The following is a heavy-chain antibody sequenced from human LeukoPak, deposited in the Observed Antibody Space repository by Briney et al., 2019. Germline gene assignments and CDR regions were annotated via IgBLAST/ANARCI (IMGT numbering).Heavy chain of an antibody. Sequence: GGSLRLSCAASGFTFSSYAMSWVRQAPGKGLEWVSAISGSGGSTYYADSVKGRFTISRDNSKNTLYLQMNSLRAEDTAVYYCAKDPIARYDYVWGNSGMDVWGQGTTVTVSS. J-gene: IGHJ6*02. D-gene: IGHD3-16*01. CDR1: GFTFSSYA. CDR2: ISGSGGST. V-gene: IGHV3-23*01. CDR3: AKDPIARYDYVWGNSGMDV.